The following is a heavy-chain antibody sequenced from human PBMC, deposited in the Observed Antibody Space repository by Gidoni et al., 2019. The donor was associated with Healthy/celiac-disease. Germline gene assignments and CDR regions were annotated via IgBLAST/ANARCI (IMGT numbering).Heavy chain of an antibody. D-gene: IGHD5-12*01. CDR2: ISGSGGST. CDR1: GFTYSSFA. J-gene: IGHJ4*02. CDR3: AKDPGMGYSGYDSLR. V-gene: IGHV3-23*01. Sequence: EVQLLESVGGLVQPGGSLRLSCAASGFTYSSFAMSRVRQAPGKGLEWVSAISGSGGSTYYADSVKGRFTISRDNSKNTLYLQMNSLRAEDTAVYYCAKDPGMGYSGYDSLRWGQGTLVTVSS.